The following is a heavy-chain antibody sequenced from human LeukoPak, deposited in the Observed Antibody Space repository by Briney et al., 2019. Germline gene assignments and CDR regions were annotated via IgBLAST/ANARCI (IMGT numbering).Heavy chain of an antibody. CDR1: GFTFSSYW. D-gene: IGHD2-15*01. Sequence: GGSLRLSCAASGFTFSSYWMSWVRQAPGKGLEWVANIKQDGSEKYYVDFVKGRFTISRDNAKNSLYLQMNSLRAEDTAVYYCARASNPLTPSCSGGSCRILYYYYYMDVWGKGTTVTISS. CDR2: IKQDGSEK. J-gene: IGHJ6*03. V-gene: IGHV3-7*01. CDR3: ARASNPLTPSCSGGSCRILYYYYYMDV.